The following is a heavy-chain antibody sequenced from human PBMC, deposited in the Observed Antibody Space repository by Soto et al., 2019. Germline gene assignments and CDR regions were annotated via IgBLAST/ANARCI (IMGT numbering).Heavy chain of an antibody. CDR3: AKTGGIAVAGSVDY. V-gene: IGHV3-23*01. Sequence: EVQLLESGGGLVQPGGSLRLSCAASGFTFSSYAMSWVRQAPGKGLEWVSAISGSGGSTYYADSVKGRFTISRDNSKNTLYLQMNSLRAEDTSVYYCAKTGGIAVAGSVDYWGQGTLVTASS. CDR1: GFTFSSYA. J-gene: IGHJ4*02. CDR2: ISGSGGST. D-gene: IGHD6-19*01.